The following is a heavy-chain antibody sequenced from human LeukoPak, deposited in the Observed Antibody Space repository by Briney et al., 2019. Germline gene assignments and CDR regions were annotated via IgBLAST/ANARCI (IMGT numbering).Heavy chain of an antibody. CDR2: MNPNSGNT. CDR1: GYTFTSYD. J-gene: IGHJ3*02. D-gene: IGHD3-10*01. CDR3: ATITMVRWNDAFDI. V-gene: IGHV1-8*01. Sequence: GASVKVSCKASGYTFTSYDINWLRPATGKELAGMGWMNPNSGNTVYAQKFQGRVNMTRRNFISNAFMEMSRLRCEDNGVLLRATITMVRWNDAFDIGGQGTRVTVFS.